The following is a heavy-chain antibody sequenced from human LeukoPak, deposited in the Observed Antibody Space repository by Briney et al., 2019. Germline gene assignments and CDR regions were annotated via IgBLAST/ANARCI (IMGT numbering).Heavy chain of an antibody. CDR3: TIVIYGYSSSWYVGGFDP. J-gene: IGHJ5*02. Sequence: GGSLRLSCAASGFTFSSYAMSWVRQAPGKGLEWVSAISGSGGSTYYADSVKGRFTISRDNSKNTAYLQMNSLKTEDTAVYYCTIVIYGYSSSWYVGGFDPWGQGTLVTVSS. D-gene: IGHD6-13*01. CDR2: ISGSGGST. CDR1: GFTFSSYA. V-gene: IGHV3-23*01.